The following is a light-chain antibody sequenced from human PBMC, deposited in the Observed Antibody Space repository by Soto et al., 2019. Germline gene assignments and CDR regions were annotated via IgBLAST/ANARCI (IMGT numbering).Light chain of an antibody. CDR1: STDIGSYNY. V-gene: IGLV2-14*03. CDR2: GVT. J-gene: IGLJ1*01. CDR3: CSYTTSTTYV. Sequence: QSALAQPASVSGSPGQSITISCTGTSTDIGSYNYISWYQQYPDKGPKLIIYGVTNRPSGVSNRFSGSKSGYTASLTISGLQAVDEADYYCCSYTTSTTYVFGTGTKLTVL.